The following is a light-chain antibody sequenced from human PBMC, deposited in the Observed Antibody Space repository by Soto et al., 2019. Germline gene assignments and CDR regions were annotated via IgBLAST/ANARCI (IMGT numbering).Light chain of an antibody. V-gene: IGKV3-15*01. Sequence: EIVMTQSPATLSVSPGERATLSCRASQSVASNLAWYQHQPGQAPSLLIYGASTRATGIPDRLSGSGSGTEFTLTISSLQSADFAVYYCQQYNTWPTFGQGTKVEIK. CDR1: QSVASN. CDR3: QQYNTWPT. J-gene: IGKJ1*01. CDR2: GAS.